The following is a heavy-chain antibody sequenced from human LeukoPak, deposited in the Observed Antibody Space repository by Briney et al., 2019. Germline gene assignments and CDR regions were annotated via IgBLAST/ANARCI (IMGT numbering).Heavy chain of an antibody. J-gene: IGHJ6*02. CDR2: IWYDGSNK. D-gene: IGHD1-26*01. CDR1: GFIFSSYS. CDR3: ARVGLLDYYYGMDV. V-gene: IGHV3-33*08. Sequence: GGSLRLSCEASGFIFSSYSMNWVRQAPGKGLEWVAVIWYDGSNKYYADSVKGRFTISRDNSKNTLYLQMNSLRAEDTAVYYCARVGLLDYYYGMDVWGQGTTVTVSS.